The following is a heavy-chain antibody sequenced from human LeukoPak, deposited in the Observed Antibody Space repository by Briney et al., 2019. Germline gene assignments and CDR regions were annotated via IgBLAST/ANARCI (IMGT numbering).Heavy chain of an antibody. J-gene: IGHJ4*02. D-gene: IGHD4-23*01. CDR3: ARDPNYGGNLYYFDY. V-gene: IGHV4-59*01. Sequence: PSETPSLTCTVSGGSISNYHWSWIRQSPGKGLEWIGYIYSSGSTNYNPSLKSRVTISVDTSKKQLSLKLTSVTAADTAVYYCARDPNYGGNLYYFDYWGQGTLVTVSS. CDR2: IYSSGST. CDR1: GGSISNYH.